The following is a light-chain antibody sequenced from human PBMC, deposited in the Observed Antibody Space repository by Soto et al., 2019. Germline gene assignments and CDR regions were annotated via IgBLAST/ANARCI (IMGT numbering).Light chain of an antibody. Sequence: DIQMTQSPSTLSASAGDRVTITCRASQGISTWLAWFQQKPGKAPKFLIYKASTLESGVPSRFSGSGSGTDFTLTISSLQPDDFATYYCQQYSSFSTFGQGTKVDIK. CDR1: QGISTW. V-gene: IGKV1-5*03. J-gene: IGKJ2*01. CDR3: QQYSSFST. CDR2: KAS.